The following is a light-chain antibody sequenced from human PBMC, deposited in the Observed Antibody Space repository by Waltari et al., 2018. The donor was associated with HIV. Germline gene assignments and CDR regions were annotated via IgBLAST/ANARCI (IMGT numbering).Light chain of an antibody. J-gene: IGLJ1*01. CDR3: TGWDASLSEYV. CDR1: YSNFGSDN. CDR2: KNI. Sequence: QSVLTQPPSASGTPGQRVTISCSGSYSNFGSDNVYWYQHLPGTAPKLLIYKNIQRPSGVPDRFSGSKSGASAYLAISGLRSEDEADYYCTGWDASLSEYVFGPGTRVTV. V-gene: IGLV1-47*01.